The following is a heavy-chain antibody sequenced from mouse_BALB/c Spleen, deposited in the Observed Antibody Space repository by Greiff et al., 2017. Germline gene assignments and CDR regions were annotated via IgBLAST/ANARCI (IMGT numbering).Heavy chain of an antibody. CDR1: GFTFSSYA. Sequence: VQLKESGGGLVKPGGSLKLSCAASGFTFSSYAMSWVRQTPEKRLEWVASISSGGSTYYPDSVKGRFTISRDNARNILYLQMSSLRSEDTAMYYCARDRYDGAYWGQGTLVTVSA. CDR2: ISSGGST. V-gene: IGHV5-6-5*01. CDR3: ARDRYDGAY. D-gene: IGHD2-14*01. J-gene: IGHJ3*01.